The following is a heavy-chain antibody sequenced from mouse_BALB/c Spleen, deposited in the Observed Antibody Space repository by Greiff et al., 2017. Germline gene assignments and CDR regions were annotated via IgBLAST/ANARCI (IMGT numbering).Heavy chain of an antibody. Sequence: QVQLKESGPGLVQPSQSLSITCTVSGFSLTSYGVHWVRQSPGKGLEWLGVIWSGGSTDYNAAFISRLSISKDNSKSQVFFKMNSLQANDTAIYYCARSTTATHYYAMDYWGQGTSVTVSS. CDR1: GFSLTSYG. D-gene: IGHD1-2*01. CDR3: ARSTTATHYYAMDY. V-gene: IGHV2-2*02. J-gene: IGHJ4*01. CDR2: IWSGGST.